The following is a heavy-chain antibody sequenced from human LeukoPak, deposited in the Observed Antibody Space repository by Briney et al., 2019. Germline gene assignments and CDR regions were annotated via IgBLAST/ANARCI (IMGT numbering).Heavy chain of an antibody. V-gene: IGHV3-7*04. J-gene: IGHJ3*01. CDR2: INEVGSDK. CDR1: GFTFSSSW. CDR3: ARHGNWAFDF. Sequence: GGSLRLSCAASGFTFSSSWMSWVRQAPGKGLEWVATINEVGSDKQYMDSVKGRLSISRDNPKNSLYLQMNSPRAEDTAVCFCARHGNWAFDFWGQGTMVTVSS. D-gene: IGHD1-1*01.